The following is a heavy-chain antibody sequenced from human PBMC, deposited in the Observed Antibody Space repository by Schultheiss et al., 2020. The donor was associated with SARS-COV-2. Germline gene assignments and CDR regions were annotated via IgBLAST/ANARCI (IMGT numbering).Heavy chain of an antibody. CDR2: IYYSGST. V-gene: IGHV4-61*08. CDR3: ARDSGYDYGDYYYYYGMDV. J-gene: IGHJ6*02. Sequence: SQTLSLTCTVSGGSISSGGYYWSWIRQHPGKGLEWIGYIYYSGSTNYNPSLKSRVTISVDTSKNQFSLKLSSVTAADTAVYYCARDSGYDYGDYYYYYGMDVWGQGTTVTVSS. D-gene: IGHD5-12*01. CDR1: GGSISSGGYY.